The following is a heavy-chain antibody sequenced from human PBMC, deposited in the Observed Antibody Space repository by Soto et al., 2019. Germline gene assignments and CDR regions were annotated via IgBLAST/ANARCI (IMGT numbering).Heavy chain of an antibody. D-gene: IGHD6-19*01. V-gene: IGHV4-34*01. CDR3: ASSGWYYVRDY. Sequence: QVQLQQWGAGLLKPSETLSLTCAVSGGSFSGYDWCWIRQPPGKGLEWMGEINHSGSTNYNPSLKSRITLAVDTSKHQFSLKLSSVAAADTAVYYCASSGWYYVRDYWGQGTLVTVSS. CDR1: GGSFSGYD. CDR2: INHSGST. J-gene: IGHJ4*02.